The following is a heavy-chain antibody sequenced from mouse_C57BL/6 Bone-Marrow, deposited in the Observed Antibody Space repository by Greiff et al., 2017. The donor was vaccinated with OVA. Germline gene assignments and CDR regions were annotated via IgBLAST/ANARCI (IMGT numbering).Heavy chain of an antibody. CDR1: GFSLTSYG. D-gene: IGHD1-1*01. V-gene: IGHV2-6*03. J-gene: IGHJ4*01. CDR2: IWSDGST. Sequence: VKLVESGPGLVAPSQSLSITCTVSGFSLTSYGVHWVRQPPGKGLEWLVVIWSDGSTTYNSALKSRLSISKDNSKSQVFLKMNSLQTDDTAMYYCARNSPYYYGSSYEEAMDYWGQGTSVTVSS. CDR3: ARNSPYYYGSSYEEAMDY.